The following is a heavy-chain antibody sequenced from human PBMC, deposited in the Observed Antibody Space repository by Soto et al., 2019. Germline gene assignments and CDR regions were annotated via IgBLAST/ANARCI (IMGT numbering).Heavy chain of an antibody. Sequence: QVQLVQSGAEVKKPGASVKVTCKACGYTFSSCFISWVRRARGQGLEWTGWISAYNGNTNYAQNLQGRVTMTTDTSTSTAYMELRSLRSDDTAVYYCARDLPPVDYWGQGTLVTVSS. J-gene: IGHJ4*02. CDR1: GYTFSSCF. V-gene: IGHV1-18*01. CDR2: ISAYNGNT. CDR3: ARDLPPVDY.